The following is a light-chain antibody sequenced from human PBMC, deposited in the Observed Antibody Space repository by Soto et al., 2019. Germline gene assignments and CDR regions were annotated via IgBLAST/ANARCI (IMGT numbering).Light chain of an antibody. CDR2: SNN. J-gene: IGLJ2*01. CDR1: SSNIGSNT. V-gene: IGLV1-44*01. CDR3: VAWDDSLNGYVV. Sequence: SALXQPPSASGTPGQRVTISCSGSSSNIGSNTVNWYQQLPGTAPKLVIYSNNQRPSGVPDRFSGSKSGTSASLAISGLQSEDEADYYCVAWDDSLNGYVVFGGGTKVTVL.